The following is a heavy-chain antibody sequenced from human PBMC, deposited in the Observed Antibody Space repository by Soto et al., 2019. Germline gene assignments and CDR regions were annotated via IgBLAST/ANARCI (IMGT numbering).Heavy chain of an antibody. Sequence: SETLSLTCAVYGGSFSGYYWNWIRQPPGKGLEWIGEINHSGSTNYNPSLKSRVTISVDTSKNQFSLKLSSVTAADTAVYYCAKAYYYDSSGYQNDAFDIWGQGTMVTVSS. J-gene: IGHJ3*02. CDR2: INHSGST. D-gene: IGHD3-22*01. V-gene: IGHV4-34*01. CDR3: AKAYYYDSSGYQNDAFDI. CDR1: GGSFSGYY.